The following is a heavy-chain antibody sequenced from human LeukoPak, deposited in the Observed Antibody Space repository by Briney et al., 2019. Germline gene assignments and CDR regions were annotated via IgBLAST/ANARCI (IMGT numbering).Heavy chain of an antibody. CDR3: ARRVGGTPDY. Sequence: PGATLRLSCATPAFLITSDVMTCVRHPPGGGRVWDSPISAVGHRSDYANSVKGRFTISRDNAKNIVYLQMNSVPGEDTALYYCARRVGGTPDYWGRGTQVTVSS. CDR2: ISAVGHRS. D-gene: IGHD1-1*01. J-gene: IGHJ4*02. CDR1: AFLITSDV. V-gene: IGHV3-23*01.